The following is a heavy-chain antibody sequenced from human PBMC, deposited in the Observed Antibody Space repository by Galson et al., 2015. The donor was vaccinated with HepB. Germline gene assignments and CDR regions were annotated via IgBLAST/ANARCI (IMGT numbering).Heavy chain of an antibody. CDR3: ARDAEYGSGWLYFDY. D-gene: IGHD6-19*01. Sequence: SVKVSCKASGFTFTTNNYIHWGRQAPGQGLEWMGMLNPSGGSTSYAQKFQGRVIMTRDTSTSTVYMELRGLRSEDTALYFCARDAEYGSGWLYFDYWGQGTLVTVSS. J-gene: IGHJ4*02. V-gene: IGHV1-46*03. CDR2: LNPSGGST. CDR1: GFTFTTNNY.